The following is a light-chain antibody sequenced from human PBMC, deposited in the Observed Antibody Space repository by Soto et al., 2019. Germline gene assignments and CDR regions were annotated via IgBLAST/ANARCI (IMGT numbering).Light chain of an antibody. CDR3: QQYNYWPPGT. Sequence: EIVITQSPATLSVSPGDRATLSCRASQIVGSNLAWYQQKPGQAPRLLIYGASTRATGIPARFSGSGSGTEFTLTITSLQSEDFALYFCQQYNYWPPGTFGQGTKV. CDR2: GAS. J-gene: IGKJ1*01. CDR1: QIVGSN. V-gene: IGKV3-15*01.